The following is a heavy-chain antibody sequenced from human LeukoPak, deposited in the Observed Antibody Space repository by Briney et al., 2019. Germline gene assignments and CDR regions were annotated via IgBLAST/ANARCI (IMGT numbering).Heavy chain of an antibody. V-gene: IGHV3-23*01. D-gene: IGHD1-7*01. CDR1: GFTFSSYA. CDR2: ISGSGGST. CDR3: ALLSLTGTTVRAPFDY. J-gene: IGHJ4*02. Sequence: GGSLRLSCAASGFTFSSYAMSWVRQAPGKGLEWVSAISGSGGSTYYADSVKGRFTTSRDNSKNTLYLQMNSLRAEDTAVYYCALLSLTGTTVRAPFDYWGQGTLVTVSS.